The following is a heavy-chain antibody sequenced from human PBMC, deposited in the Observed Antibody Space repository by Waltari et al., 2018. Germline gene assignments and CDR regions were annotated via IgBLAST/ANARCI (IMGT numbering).Heavy chain of an antibody. J-gene: IGHJ4*02. D-gene: IGHD4-17*01. Sequence: QEHLVQSGAEVKQPGASVRVSCKATGYTFTAYYLHWVRQAPVTGLQWMGRINPRSGETKFTHKFQGRVTRTRYTSLNTAYMEISSLVFDDTAVYYCAREGSHLTTVNDYWGQGTQVIVSS. V-gene: IGHV1-2*02. CDR2: INPRSGET. CDR3: AREGSHLTTVNDY. CDR1: GYTFTAYY.